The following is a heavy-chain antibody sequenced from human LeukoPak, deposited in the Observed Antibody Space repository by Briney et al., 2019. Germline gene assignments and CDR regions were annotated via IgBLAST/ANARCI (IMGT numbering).Heavy chain of an antibody. V-gene: IGHV3-30*04. CDR3: ARGGSGNWNAPFDY. J-gene: IGHJ4*02. D-gene: IGHD1-1*01. Sequence: PGGSQRLSCAASGFTFSSYVMHWVRQAPGKGLEWVAIIPYDGSNEYYADSVKGRFTISRDNAKNSLYLQMNSLRAEDTAVYYCARGGSGNWNAPFDYWGQGTLVTVSS. CDR1: GFTFSSYV. CDR2: IPYDGSNE.